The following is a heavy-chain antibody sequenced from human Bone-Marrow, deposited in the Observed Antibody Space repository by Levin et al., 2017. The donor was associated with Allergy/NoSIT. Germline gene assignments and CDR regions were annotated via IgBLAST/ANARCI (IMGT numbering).Heavy chain of an antibody. Sequence: GGSLRLSCAASGFTFSDFGIHWVRQAPGKGLEWVAVIWYDGSNKYYTDSVKGRFTISRAPSTHTLYLPMASLRAEDTAVYYCARDRYSAVAGIDWTHPLDYWGQGTLVTVST. J-gene: IGHJ4*02. CDR1: GFTFSDFG. D-gene: IGHD6-19*01. CDR3: ARDRYSAVAGIDWTHPLDY. CDR2: IWYDGSNK. V-gene: IGHV3-33*01.